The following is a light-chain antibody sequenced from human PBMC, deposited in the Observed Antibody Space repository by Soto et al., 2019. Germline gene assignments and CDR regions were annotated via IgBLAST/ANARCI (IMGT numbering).Light chain of an antibody. CDR3: QTWGTGIQV. J-gene: IGLJ2*01. CDR1: SGHSSYA. Sequence: QPVLTQSPSASASLGDSVKLTCTLSSGHSSYAIAWHQQQPEKGPPYLMKLNSHRSHSKGDGIPDRFSGSRSGAERYLTSPRLQSEDEAYFYCQTWGTGIQVFGGGTKLTVL. V-gene: IGLV4-69*01. CDR2: LNSHRSH.